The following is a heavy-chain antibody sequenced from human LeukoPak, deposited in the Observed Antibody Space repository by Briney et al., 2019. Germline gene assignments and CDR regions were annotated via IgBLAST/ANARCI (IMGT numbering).Heavy chain of an antibody. CDR2: IKQDGSEK. CDR3: SRADYYGSGSPISLDV. J-gene: IGHJ6*04. D-gene: IGHD3-10*01. V-gene: IGHV3-7*01. Sequence: PGGSLRLSCAASGFTFSSYWMSWVRQAPGKGLEWVANIKQDGSEKYYVDSVKGRFTISRDNAKNSLYLQMNSLRAEDTAVYYCSRADYYGSGSPISLDVWGKGTTVTVSS. CDR1: GFTFSSYW.